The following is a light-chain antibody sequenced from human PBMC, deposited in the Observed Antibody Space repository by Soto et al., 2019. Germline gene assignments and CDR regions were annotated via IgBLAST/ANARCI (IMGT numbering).Light chain of an antibody. V-gene: IGKV1-5*03. CDR3: QHYKSDSEA. CDR1: QAFXSW. CDR2: KAS. Sequence: IQMTQCPSTLSGSAGDSVTITCRASQAFXSWFGWDQPKPGKAPKILXDKASTLNRGGPSRCSGSGSGTEFTLTISSLQPYDFANYYFQHYKSDSEAFGQGTKVDI. J-gene: IGKJ1*01.